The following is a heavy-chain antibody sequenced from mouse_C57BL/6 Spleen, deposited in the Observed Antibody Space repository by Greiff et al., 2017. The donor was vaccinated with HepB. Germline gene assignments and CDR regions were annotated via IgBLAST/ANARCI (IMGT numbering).Heavy chain of an antibody. V-gene: IGHV1-15*01. Sequence: VKLQESGAELVRPGASVTLSCKASGYTFTDYEMHWVKQTPVHGLEWIGAIDPETGGTAYNQKFKGKAILTADKSSSTAYMELRSLTSEDSAVYYCTRLAAYWGQGTLVTVSA. D-gene: IGHD6-1*01. CDR3: TRLAAY. J-gene: IGHJ3*01. CDR1: GYTFTDYE. CDR2: IDPETGGT.